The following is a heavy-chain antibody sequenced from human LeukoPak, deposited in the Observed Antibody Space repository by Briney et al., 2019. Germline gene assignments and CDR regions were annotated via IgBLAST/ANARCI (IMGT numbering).Heavy chain of an antibody. D-gene: IGHD5-12*01. CDR1: GYTFTGFY. CDR3: ARDWFVDSGDDPFPFDY. CDR2: LNCNSGGT. Sequence: ASVKVSCKASGYTFTGFYIHWVRQAPGKGLEWMGWLNCNSGGTNYAQKFQGRVTMTRDTSISTAYLELNRLISDDTAIYYCARDWFVDSGDDPFPFDYWGQGSLVSDSS. J-gene: IGHJ4*02. V-gene: IGHV1-2*02.